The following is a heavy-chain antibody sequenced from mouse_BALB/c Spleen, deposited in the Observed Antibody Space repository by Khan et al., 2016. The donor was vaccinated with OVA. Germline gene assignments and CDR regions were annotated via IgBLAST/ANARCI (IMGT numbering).Heavy chain of an antibody. Sequence: EVELVESGGGLVKPGGSLKLSCAASGFIFSDYDMYWVRQTPEKRLEWVATISHGGTYTYYLDSVMGRFTISRDDAKNNLYLQMSSLKAEDTAIYYGERGYYGDPFAYWGQGTLVAVSA. D-gene: IGHD2-13*01. J-gene: IGHJ3*01. V-gene: IGHV5-4*02. CDR2: ISHGGTYT. CDR3: ERGYYGDPFAY. CDR1: GFIFSDYD.